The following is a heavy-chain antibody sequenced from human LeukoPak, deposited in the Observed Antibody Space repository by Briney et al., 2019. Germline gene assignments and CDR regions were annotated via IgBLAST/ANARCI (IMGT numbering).Heavy chain of an antibody. D-gene: IGHD6-6*01. CDR3: ARLLKTDSSSDS. V-gene: IGHV4-34*01. CDR2: INHSGST. Sequence: SETLSLTCAVYGGSFSGYYWSWIRQPPGKGLEWIGEINHSGSTNYNPSLKSRVTISVDTSKNQFSLKLSSVTAADTAVYYCARLLKTDSSSDSWGQGTLVTVSS. CDR1: GGSFSGYY. J-gene: IGHJ4*02.